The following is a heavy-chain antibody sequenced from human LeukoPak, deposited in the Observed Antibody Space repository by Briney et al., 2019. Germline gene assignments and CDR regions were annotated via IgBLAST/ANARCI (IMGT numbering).Heavy chain of an antibody. CDR3: ARGGIAVAGTGVDY. J-gene: IGHJ4*02. V-gene: IGHV3-74*03. D-gene: IGHD6-19*01. CDR1: GFTFSSYW. Sequence: PGGSLRLSCAASGFTFSSYWMHWVRQDPGRGLVWVSRINSDGSTTTYAHSVRGRFTISRDNAKNTLYLQMNSLRAEDTAVYYCARGGIAVAGTGVDYWGQGTLVTASS. CDR2: INSDGSTT.